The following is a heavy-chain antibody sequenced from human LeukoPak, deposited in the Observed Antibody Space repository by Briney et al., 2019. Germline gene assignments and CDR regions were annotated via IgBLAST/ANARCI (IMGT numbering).Heavy chain of an antibody. V-gene: IGHV4-59*12. J-gene: IGHJ4*02. CDR3: ARDKGHFDVDY. Sequence: SETLSLTCTVSGGSISSYYWSWIRQPPGKGLEWMGSIDYSGNTYYIPSLKSRLTISLDTSKNQFSLKLSSVTAADTAVYYCARDKGHFDVDYWGQGTLVTVSS. CDR1: GGSISSYY. D-gene: IGHD3-9*01. CDR2: IDYSGNT.